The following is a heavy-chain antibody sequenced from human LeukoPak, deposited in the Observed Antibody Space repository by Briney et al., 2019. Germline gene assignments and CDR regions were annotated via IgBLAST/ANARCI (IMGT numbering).Heavy chain of an antibody. Sequence: SSETLSLTCTVSADSINNYYWSWIRQSPGKGLEWIGEIHHNGTRNYNPSLKSRVTISADTFKNHFSLIVTSLTAADTAVYYCAAAPILRGEGGEHCKYGMDVWGQGTTVIVSS. V-gene: IGHV4-59*12. CDR3: AAAPILRGEGGEHCKYGMDV. J-gene: IGHJ6*02. CDR2: IHHNGTR. CDR1: ADSINNYY. D-gene: IGHD2-2*02.